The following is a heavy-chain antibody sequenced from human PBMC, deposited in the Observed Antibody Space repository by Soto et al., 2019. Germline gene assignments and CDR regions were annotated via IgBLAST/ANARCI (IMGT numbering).Heavy chain of an antibody. D-gene: IGHD6-19*01. CDR3: AREGGIGWKNWLDP. J-gene: IGHJ5*02. CDR1: GDSISTYY. CDR2: VYHSGTT. Sequence: NPSETLSLTCTVSGDSISTYYWTWIRQPPGKGLEWIGYVYHSGTTNYNPSLKSRVTILVDTSKNQFSLKLSSVTAEDTAVYYCAREGGIGWKNWLDPWGQGTLVTVSS. V-gene: IGHV4-59*01.